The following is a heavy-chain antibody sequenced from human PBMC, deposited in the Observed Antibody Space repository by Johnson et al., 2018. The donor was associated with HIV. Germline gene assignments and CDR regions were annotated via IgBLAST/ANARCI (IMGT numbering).Heavy chain of an antibody. Sequence: GQLVESGGGVVRPGGSLRLSCAASGFAFDDYGMSWVRQAPGKGLDWVSGISGSGGSTYYADSVKGRYTISRDIPTNTVFLQMDSLSPEDTAVYYCAREDVSSGYAGTFDVWGQGTLVTVSS. CDR2: ISGSGGST. CDR1: GFAFDDYG. CDR3: AREDVSSGYAGTFDV. D-gene: IGHD6-19*01. J-gene: IGHJ3*01. V-gene: IGHV3-20*04.